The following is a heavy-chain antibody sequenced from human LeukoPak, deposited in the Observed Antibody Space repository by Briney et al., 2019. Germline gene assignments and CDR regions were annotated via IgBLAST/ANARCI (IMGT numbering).Heavy chain of an antibody. D-gene: IGHD2-15*01. CDR2: INPSGGST. CDR1: GYTFTSYY. J-gene: IGHJ5*02. V-gene: IGHV1-46*01. CDR3: ARELVVVVAATRGWFDP. Sequence: ASVKVSFKASGYTFTSYYMHWVRQAPGQGLEWMGIINPSGGSTSYAQKFQGRVTMTRDTSTSTVYMELSSLRSEDTAVYYCARELVVVVAATRGWFDPWGQGTLVTVSS.